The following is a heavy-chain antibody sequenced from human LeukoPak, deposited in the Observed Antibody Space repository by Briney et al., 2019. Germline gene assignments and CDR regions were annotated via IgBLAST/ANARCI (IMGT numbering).Heavy chain of an antibody. D-gene: IGHD3-22*01. J-gene: IGHJ3*02. CDR1: GFTVSSNY. CDR2: IYSGGST. V-gene: IGHV3-66*01. CDR3: AKHYYTSGYYGALDI. Sequence: GGSLRLSCAASGFTVSSNYMSWVRQAPGKGLEWVSVIYSGGSTYYADSVKGRFTISRDNSKNTLYLQMNSLRAEDTAVYYCAKHYYTSGYYGALDIWGQGTTVTVSA.